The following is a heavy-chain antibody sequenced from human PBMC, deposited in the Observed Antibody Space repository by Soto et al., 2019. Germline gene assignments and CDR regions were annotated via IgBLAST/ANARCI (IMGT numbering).Heavy chain of an antibody. CDR1: GGTFSSYA. CDR3: ARRDYYYYGMDV. Sequence: VKVSCKASGGTFSSYAISWVRQAPGQGLEWMGGIIPIFGTANYAQKFQGRVTITADESTSTAYMELSSLRSEDTAVYYCARRDYYYYGMDVWGQGTTVTVSS. V-gene: IGHV1-69*13. CDR2: IIPIFGTA. J-gene: IGHJ6*02.